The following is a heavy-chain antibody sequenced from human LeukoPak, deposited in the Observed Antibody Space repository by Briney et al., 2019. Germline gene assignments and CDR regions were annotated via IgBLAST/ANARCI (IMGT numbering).Heavy chain of an antibody. J-gene: IGHJ4*02. Sequence: SGTLSLTCAVSGDSISSSNWWSWVRQPPGKGLEWIGYIYYSGSTNYNPSLKSRVTISVDRSKNQFSLKLSSVTAADTAVYYCARVGESSLAFDYWGQGTLVTVSS. D-gene: IGHD2-2*01. V-gene: IGHV4-4*02. CDR3: ARVGESSLAFDY. CDR2: IYYSGST. CDR1: GDSISSSNW.